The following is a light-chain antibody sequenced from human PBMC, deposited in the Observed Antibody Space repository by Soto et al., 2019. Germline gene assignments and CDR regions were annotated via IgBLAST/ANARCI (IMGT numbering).Light chain of an antibody. CDR1: QSVSSY. J-gene: IGKJ5*01. V-gene: IGKV3-11*01. Sequence: DIVLTQSPATLSLSPGERATLSCRASQSVSSYLAWYQQKPGQAPRLLIYDASNRATGIPARFSGSGSGTDFTLTISSLEPEDFAVYYCQQCGSSPITFGQGTRLEIK. CDR2: DAS. CDR3: QQCGSSPIT.